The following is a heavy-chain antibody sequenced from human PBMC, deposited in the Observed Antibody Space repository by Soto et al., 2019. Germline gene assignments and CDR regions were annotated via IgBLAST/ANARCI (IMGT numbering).Heavy chain of an antibody. Sequence: QVQLVESGGGVVQPGRSLRLSCAASGFTFSAYAMHWVRQAPGKGLEWVAVISYDGSNKYYAVSVKDRFSISRDKDTLFLQMNSLCPDDTAVYFCTKDRQSIIIPSAIGYFDFWGQGSLVTVSS. V-gene: IGHV3-30*18. CDR1: GFTFSAYA. J-gene: IGHJ4*02. CDR2: ISYDGSNK. D-gene: IGHD1-20*01. CDR3: TKDRQSIIIPSAIGYFDF.